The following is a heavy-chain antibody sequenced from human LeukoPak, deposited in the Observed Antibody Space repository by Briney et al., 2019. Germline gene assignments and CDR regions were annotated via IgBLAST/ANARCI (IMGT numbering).Heavy chain of an antibody. Sequence: GGSLRLTCAASGFTFNSYSMNWVRQAPGKGLEWVSYISSSGSTIYYADSVKGRFTISRDNAKNSLYLQMNSLRAEDTAVYYCARASTYDSSGYPYYFDYWGQGTLVTVSS. CDR3: ARASTYDSSGYPYYFDY. D-gene: IGHD3-22*01. V-gene: IGHV3-48*04. CDR1: GFTFNSYS. J-gene: IGHJ4*02. CDR2: ISSSGSTI.